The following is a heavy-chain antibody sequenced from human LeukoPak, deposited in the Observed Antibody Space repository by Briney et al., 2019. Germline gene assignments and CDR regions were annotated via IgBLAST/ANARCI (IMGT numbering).Heavy chain of an antibody. CDR2: IKQDGTQK. D-gene: IGHD2-15*01. CDR1: GFTFSAYW. Sequence: GGSLTLSCAASGFTFSAYWMGWVRQAPGKGLEWVANIKQDGTQKHYVDSVKGRFTISRDNAKNSLYLRMNGLRAEDTAVYYCARDMEDIVVVIAAYDYWGQGTLVTVSS. CDR3: ARDMEDIVVVIAAYDY. V-gene: IGHV3-7*05. J-gene: IGHJ4*02.